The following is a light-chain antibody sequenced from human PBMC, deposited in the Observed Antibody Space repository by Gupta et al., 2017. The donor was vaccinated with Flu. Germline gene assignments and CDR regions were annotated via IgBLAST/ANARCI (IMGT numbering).Light chain of an antibody. Sequence: ASLGAAAAGNSKTSPSRASTSSKKYLDWYQQKPGQPPKLLISGTSTRQSGVPERFSGSGSGTDFTLTISSLQADDVAAYYCQQDYGPPFTFAQGTRVEIK. CDR1: PSRASTSSKKY. CDR3: QQDYGPPFT. V-gene: IGKV4-1*01. J-gene: IGKJ5*01. CDR2: GTS.